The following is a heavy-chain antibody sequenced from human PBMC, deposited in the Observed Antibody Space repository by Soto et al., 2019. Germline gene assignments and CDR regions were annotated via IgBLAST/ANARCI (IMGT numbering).Heavy chain of an antibody. CDR3: ARDGQKNVDLAFDY. J-gene: IGHJ4*02. CDR2: ISSSSSTI. Sequence: GGSLRLSCAASGFTFSSYSMNWVRQAPGKGLEWVSYISSSSSTIYYADSVKGRFTISRDNAKNSLYLQMNSLRAEDTAVYYCARDGQKNVDLAFDYWGQGTLVTVSS. V-gene: IGHV3-48*01. CDR1: GFTFSSYS. D-gene: IGHD5-12*01.